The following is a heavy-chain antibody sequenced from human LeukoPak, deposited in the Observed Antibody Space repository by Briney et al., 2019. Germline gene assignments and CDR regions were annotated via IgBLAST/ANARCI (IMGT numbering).Heavy chain of an antibody. CDR3: ARDSSSWFDY. D-gene: IGHD6-13*01. V-gene: IGHV4-39*07. CDR2: IYYSGST. Sequence: SQTLSLTCTVSGGSISSGSYYWGWIRQPPGKGLEWIGSIYYSGSTYYNPSLKSRVTISVDTSKNQFSLKLSSVTAADTAVYYCARDSSSWFDYWGQGTLVTVSS. CDR1: GGSISSGSYY. J-gene: IGHJ4*02.